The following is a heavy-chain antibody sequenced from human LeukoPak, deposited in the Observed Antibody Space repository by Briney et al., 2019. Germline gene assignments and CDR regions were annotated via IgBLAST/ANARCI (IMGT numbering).Heavy chain of an antibody. CDR2: INWNGGST. J-gene: IGHJ4*02. CDR3: AKYRQPDSSARTFDY. V-gene: IGHV3-20*04. D-gene: IGHD1-1*01. Sequence: GGSLRLSCAASGFTFDDYGMSWVRQAPGKELEWVSGINWNGGSTGYADSVKGRFTISRDTNTLYLQMNSLRAEDTALYYCAKYRQPDSSARTFDYWGRGTLVTVSS. CDR1: GFTFDDYG.